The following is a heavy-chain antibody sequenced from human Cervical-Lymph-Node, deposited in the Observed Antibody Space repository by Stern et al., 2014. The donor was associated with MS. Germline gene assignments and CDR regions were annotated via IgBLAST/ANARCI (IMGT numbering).Heavy chain of an antibody. D-gene: IGHD6-13*01. V-gene: IGHV1-69*01. CDR2: VTPLFGTA. J-gene: IGHJ5*02. CDR1: GGTFSSFA. Sequence: QLVQSGAEVKKPGSSVKVSCKASGGTFSSFAISWVRQAPGQGLEWLGGVTPLFGTANYAQKFQGRVTFTEDESTSTVYMELSSLRSDDTAVYYCTRHQEGIAASWGQGTLVTVSS. CDR3: TRHQEGIAAS.